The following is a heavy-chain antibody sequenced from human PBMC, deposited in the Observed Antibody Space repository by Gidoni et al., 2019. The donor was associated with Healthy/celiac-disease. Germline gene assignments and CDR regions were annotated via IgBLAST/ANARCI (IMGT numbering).Heavy chain of an antibody. J-gene: IGHJ6*02. CDR3: ARAKGIAAPGYYYYGMDV. D-gene: IGHD6-13*01. Sequence: QVQLVQSGAEVKKPGSSVKVSCKASGGTFSSYAISWVRQAPGQGLEWMGGIIPIFGTANYAQKFQGRVTITADESTSTAYMELSSLRSEDTAVYYCARAKGIAAPGYYYYGMDVWGQGTTVTVSS. CDR2: IIPIFGTA. V-gene: IGHV1-69*01. CDR1: GGTFSSYA.